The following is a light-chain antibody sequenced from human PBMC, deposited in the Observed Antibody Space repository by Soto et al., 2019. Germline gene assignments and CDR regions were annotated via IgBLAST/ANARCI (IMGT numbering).Light chain of an antibody. CDR3: AGGDGSQSGNEV. J-gene: IGLJ2*01. CDR1: SSNIGSNY. Sequence: QSVLTQQPSASGTPGQRVTISCSGSSSNIGSNYVYWYQQLTGTAPKLLIYRHNQRPSGVPARLSGSKSGFSASLAISGLRSEDEADFYCAGGDGSQSGNEVFGAGTKLTVL. CDR2: RHN. V-gene: IGLV1-47*01.